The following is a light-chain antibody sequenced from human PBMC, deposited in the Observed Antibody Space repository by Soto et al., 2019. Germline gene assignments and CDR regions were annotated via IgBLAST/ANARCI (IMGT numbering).Light chain of an antibody. Sequence: QSALTQPRSVSGSPGQSVTISCTGTSSDVGGYNYVSWYQQHPGKAPKLMIYDVSTRPSGIPDRFSGSKSDNTASLTISGLEDEDEADYYCCSDAGSYTWVFGGGTQLTVL. CDR2: DVS. V-gene: IGLV2-11*01. CDR3: CSDAGSYTWV. CDR1: SSDVGGYNY. J-gene: IGLJ3*02.